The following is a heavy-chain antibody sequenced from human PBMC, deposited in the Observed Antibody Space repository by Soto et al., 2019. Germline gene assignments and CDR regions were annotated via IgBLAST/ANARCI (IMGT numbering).Heavy chain of an antibody. CDR2: IYYSGST. CDR3: ARLKGGYYYDSSGYYPVPLGEGVVDY. Sequence: QVQLQESGPGLVKPSETLSLTCTVSGGSVSSGSYYWSWIRQPPGKGLEWIGYIYYSGSTNYNPARKSRVTISVDTSKNKLSLKLSSVTAADTAVYSCARLKGGYYYDSSGYYPVPLGEGVVDYWGQGTLVTVSS. CDR1: GGSVSSGSYY. J-gene: IGHJ4*02. D-gene: IGHD3-22*01. V-gene: IGHV4-61*01.